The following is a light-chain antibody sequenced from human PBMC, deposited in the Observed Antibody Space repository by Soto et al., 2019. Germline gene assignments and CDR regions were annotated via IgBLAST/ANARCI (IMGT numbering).Light chain of an antibody. CDR3: QQRGEWPPGAT. CDR1: QSISNS. CDR2: VAS. J-gene: IGKJ5*01. Sequence: EIVLTQSPATLSLSPGERATLSCRASQSISNSLAWYQQKPRQAPRLLIYVASKRATGIPARFSGSGSGTDFTLTISSLEPEDSAVYYCQQRGEWPPGATFGQGTRLEIK. V-gene: IGKV3-11*01.